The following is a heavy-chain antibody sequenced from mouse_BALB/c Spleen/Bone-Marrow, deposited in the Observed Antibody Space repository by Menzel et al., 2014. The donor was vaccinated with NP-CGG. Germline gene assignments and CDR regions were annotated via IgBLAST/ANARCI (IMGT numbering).Heavy chain of an antibody. J-gene: IGHJ2*01. Sequence: QVQLQQSGAELVRPGSSVKISCKASGYPFSSYWMNWGKQRPGQGLEWIGQIYPGDGETNYNGKFKGNATLTADKSSSTAYMQLISLTSEDSAVYFCARKYGDYWGQGTTLTVSS. CDR1: GYPFSSYW. D-gene: IGHD2-10*02. V-gene: IGHV1-80*01. CDR2: IYPGDGET. CDR3: ARKYGDY.